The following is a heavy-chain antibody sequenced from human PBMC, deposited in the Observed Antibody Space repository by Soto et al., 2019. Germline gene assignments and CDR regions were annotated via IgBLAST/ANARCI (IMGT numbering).Heavy chain of an antibody. J-gene: IGHJ4*02. D-gene: IGHD2-15*01. Sequence: PGGSLRLSCAASGFPFSNYGMHWVRQAPGKGLEWMAVISFDGHDQDYADSVKGRFTISRDNSKSTLYLQMNSLRAEDTAVYYCAPQRWWPPFWGRETLVPVPP. V-gene: IGHV3-30*03. CDR3: APQRWWPPF. CDR2: ISFDGHDQ. CDR1: GFPFSNYG.